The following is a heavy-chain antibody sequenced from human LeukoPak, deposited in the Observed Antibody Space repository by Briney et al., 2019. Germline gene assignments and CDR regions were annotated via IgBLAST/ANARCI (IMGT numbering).Heavy chain of an antibody. CDR1: GFTFSSYA. J-gene: IGHJ5*02. CDR2: ISGSGGST. CDR3: AKAGYDFWSGYSTQINWFDP. V-gene: IGHV3-23*01. Sequence: QPGRSLRLSCAASGFTFSSYAMSWVRQAPGKGLEWVSAISGSGGSTYYADSVKGRFTISRDNSKNTLYLQMNSLRAEDTAVYYCAKAGYDFWSGYSTQINWFDPWGQGTLVTVSS. D-gene: IGHD3-3*01.